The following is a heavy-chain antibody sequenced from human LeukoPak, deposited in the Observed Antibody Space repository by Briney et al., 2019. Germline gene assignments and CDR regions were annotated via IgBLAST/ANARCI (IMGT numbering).Heavy chain of an antibody. CDR1: GHTLTELS. V-gene: IGHV1-24*01. Sequence: GASVKVSCKISGHTLTELSIHWVRQAPGKGLEWMGGFDTQEGETIFAQNFQGRVTMTEDTSSDTAYMELCSLTSEDTAVYYCATPPVWFGEFMSGNSILGYFQDWGQGTLVTVSS. CDR3: ATPPVWFGEFMSGNSILGYFQD. D-gene: IGHD3-10*01. J-gene: IGHJ1*01. CDR2: FDTQEGET.